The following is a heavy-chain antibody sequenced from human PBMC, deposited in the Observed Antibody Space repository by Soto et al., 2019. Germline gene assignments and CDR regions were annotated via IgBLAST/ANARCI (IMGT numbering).Heavy chain of an antibody. CDR1: GGSISSYY. CDR3: ARITIAVAGSAFDI. J-gene: IGHJ3*02. D-gene: IGHD6-19*01. V-gene: IGHV4-59*01. CDR2: IYYSGST. Sequence: SETLSLTCTVSGGSISSYYWSWIRQPPGKGLEWIGYIYYSGSTNYNPSLKSRVTMSVDTSKSQFSLKLSSVTAADTAVYYCARITIAVAGSAFDIWGQGTMVTVSS.